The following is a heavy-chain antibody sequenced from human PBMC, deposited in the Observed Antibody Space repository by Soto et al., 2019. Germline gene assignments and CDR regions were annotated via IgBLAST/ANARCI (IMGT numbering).Heavy chain of an antibody. J-gene: IGHJ6*02. CDR2: IIPIFGTA. D-gene: IGHD6-19*01. CDR1: GGTFSSYA. CDR3: ASPPNESSGYYYGMDV. Sequence: QVQLVQSGAEVKKPGSSVKVSCKASGGTFSSYAISWVRQAPGQGLEWMGGIIPIFGTANYAQKFQGRVTITADESTSTAYMDLSSLRSEDTAVYYRASPPNESSGYYYGMDVWGQGTTVTVSS. V-gene: IGHV1-69*12.